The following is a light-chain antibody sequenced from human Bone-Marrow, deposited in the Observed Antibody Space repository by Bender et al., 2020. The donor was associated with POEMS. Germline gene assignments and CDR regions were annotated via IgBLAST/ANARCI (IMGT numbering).Light chain of an antibody. J-gene: IGLJ2*01. Sequence: QSALTQPPSVSGSPGQSVTISCTGSSSDVGRYNRVSWYQQPPGTAPKLIIYEVRDRPSGVPDRFSGSKSGNTASLTISGLQSEDEADYYCSSYTIQKIVLFGGGTKLTV. CDR2: EVR. V-gene: IGLV2-18*02. CDR3: SSYTIQKIVL. CDR1: SSDVGRYNR.